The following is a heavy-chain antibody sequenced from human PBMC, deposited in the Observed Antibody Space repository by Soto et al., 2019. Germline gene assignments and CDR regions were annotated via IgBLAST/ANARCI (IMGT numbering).Heavy chain of an antibody. CDR2: ISGSGGST. CDR1: YA. J-gene: IGHJ4*02. D-gene: IGHD3-22*01. V-gene: IGHV3-23*01. CDR3: AKVLLSRSITSIVVVISWDS. Sequence: YAANRLRQDPGKGLEWVSGISGSGGSTYYADSVKGRFTISRDNSKNTLYLQMNSLRAEDTAVYYCAKVLLSRSITSIVVVISWDSLGQETLVTVSS.